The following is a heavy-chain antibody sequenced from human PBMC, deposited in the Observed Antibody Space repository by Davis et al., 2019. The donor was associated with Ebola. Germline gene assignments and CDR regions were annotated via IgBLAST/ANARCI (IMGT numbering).Heavy chain of an antibody. V-gene: IGHV1-8*01. Sequence: ASVKVSCRASGYTFTSYDINWVRQATGQGLEWMGWMNPNSGNTGYAQKFQGRVTMTRNTSISTAYMELSSLRSEDTAVYYCARNNWGSVNFDYWGQGTLVTVSS. J-gene: IGHJ4*02. CDR3: ARNNWGSVNFDY. CDR1: GYTFTSYD. D-gene: IGHD7-27*01. CDR2: MNPNSGNT.